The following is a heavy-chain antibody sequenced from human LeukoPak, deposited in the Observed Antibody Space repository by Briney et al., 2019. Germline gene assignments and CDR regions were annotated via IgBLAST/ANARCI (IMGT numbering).Heavy chain of an antibody. CDR1: GGSITGYY. D-gene: IGHD5-24*01. CDR2: VSYDWGT. Sequence: PSETLSLTCTVSGGSITGYYWSWIRQPPGKGLEWIGHVSYDWGTAYNPSLKSRVTMLLDTSKKQFSLELTSVTAADTAMYFRARDGLQQFGRHFFDFWGQGNLVAVSS. CDR3: ARDGLQQFGRHFFDF. J-gene: IGHJ4*02. V-gene: IGHV4-59*01.